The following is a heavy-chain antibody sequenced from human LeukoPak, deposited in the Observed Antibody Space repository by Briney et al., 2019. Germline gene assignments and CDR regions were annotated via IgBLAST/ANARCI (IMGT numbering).Heavy chain of an antibody. Sequence: GRSLRLSCAASGFTFSSYGMHWVRQAPGKGLEWVAVISYDGSNKYYADSVKGRFTISRDNSKNTLYLQMNSLRAEDTAVYYCAKDLDYDSSGYDYWGQGTLVTGSS. CDR1: GFTFSSYG. V-gene: IGHV3-30*18. D-gene: IGHD3-22*01. J-gene: IGHJ4*02. CDR3: AKDLDYDSSGYDY. CDR2: ISYDGSNK.